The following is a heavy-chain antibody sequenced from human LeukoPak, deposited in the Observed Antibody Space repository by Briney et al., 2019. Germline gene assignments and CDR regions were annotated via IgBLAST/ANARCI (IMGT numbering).Heavy chain of an antibody. CDR2: IWYDGFNK. J-gene: IGHJ3*02. V-gene: IGHV3-33*01. CDR3: ASAHGSGSAAFDI. Sequence: GGSLRLSCAASGFTFSSYGMHWVRQAPGKGLEWVALIWYDGFNKYYADSVKGRFTISRDNSKNTVYLQMNSLRAEDTAVYYCASAHGSGSAAFDIWGQETMVTVSS. CDR1: GFTFSSYG. D-gene: IGHD3-10*01.